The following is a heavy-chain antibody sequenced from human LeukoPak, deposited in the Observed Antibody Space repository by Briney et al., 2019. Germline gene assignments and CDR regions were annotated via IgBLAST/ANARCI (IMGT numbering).Heavy chain of an antibody. Sequence: SETLSLTCTVSGGSISSSSYCWGWIRQPPGKGLEWIGSIYYSGSTYYNPSLKSRVTISVDTSKNQFSLKLSSVTAADTAVYYCARGLLWNYGSLDRFDPWGQGTLVTVSS. CDR3: ARGLLWNYGSLDRFDP. V-gene: IGHV4-39*07. D-gene: IGHD1-7*01. CDR1: GGSISSSSYC. J-gene: IGHJ5*02. CDR2: IYYSGST.